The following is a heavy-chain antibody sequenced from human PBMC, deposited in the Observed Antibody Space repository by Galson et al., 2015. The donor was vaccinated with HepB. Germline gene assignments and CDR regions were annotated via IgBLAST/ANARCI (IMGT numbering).Heavy chain of an antibody. J-gene: IGHJ4*02. V-gene: IGHV3-23*01. CDR2: VSGSGTST. CDR3: AKDSGPTGASTIFHY. Sequence: SLRLSCAASGFTFSSYAMTWVRQAPGKGLEWVSGVSGSGTSTHYADSVKGRFTISRDNSKNMLYLQINSLRAEDTAVYYCAKDSGPTGASTIFHYWGQGTLVTVSS. CDR1: GFTFSSYA. D-gene: IGHD1-14*01.